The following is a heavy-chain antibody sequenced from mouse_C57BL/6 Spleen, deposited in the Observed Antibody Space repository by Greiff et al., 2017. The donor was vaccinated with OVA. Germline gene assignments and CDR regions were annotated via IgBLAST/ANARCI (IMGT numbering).Heavy chain of an antibody. CDR1: GYSITSGYI. J-gene: IGHJ2*01. V-gene: IGHV3-6*01. Sequence: EVKLQESGPGLVKPAQSLTLTCSATGYSITSGYIWYGIRHLPGNKLEWVGFISYDGSTNYNPSLKNQIPITRDKSKNQCFLKLTSVTTEDTATYYCAVGRYYDKGPHFDYWGQGTTVTVSS. D-gene: IGHD1-1*01. CDR3: AVGRYYDKGPHFDY. CDR2: ISYDGST.